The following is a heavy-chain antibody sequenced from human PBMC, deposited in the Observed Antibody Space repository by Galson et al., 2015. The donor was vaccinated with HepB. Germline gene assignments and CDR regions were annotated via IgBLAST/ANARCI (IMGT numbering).Heavy chain of an antibody. Sequence: SVKVSCKASGYTFTSYGISWVRQAPGQGLEWMGWISAYNGNTNYAQKLQGRVTMTTDTSTSTAYMELRSLRSDDTAVYYCARMGITIFGVVIGYYYYYMDVWGKGTTVTVSS. CDR3: ARMGITIFGVVIGYYYYYMDV. D-gene: IGHD3-3*01. J-gene: IGHJ6*03. CDR2: ISAYNGNT. V-gene: IGHV1-18*01. CDR1: GYTFTSYG.